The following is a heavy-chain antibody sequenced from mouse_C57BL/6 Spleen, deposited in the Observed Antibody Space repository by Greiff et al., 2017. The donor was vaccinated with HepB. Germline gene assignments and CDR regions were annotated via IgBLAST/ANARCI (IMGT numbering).Heavy chain of an antibody. J-gene: IGHJ1*03. CDR1: GYTFTDYY. CDR2: INPNNGGT. CDR3: ARSERLRRGYWYVDV. Sequence: EVQLQESGPELVKPGASVKISCKASGYTFTDYYMNWVKQSHGKSLEWIGDINPNNGGTSYNQKFKRKATLTVDKSSSTAYMELRSLTSEDSAVYYCARSERLRRGYWYVDVWGTGTTVTVSS. D-gene: IGHD2-4*01. V-gene: IGHV1-26*01.